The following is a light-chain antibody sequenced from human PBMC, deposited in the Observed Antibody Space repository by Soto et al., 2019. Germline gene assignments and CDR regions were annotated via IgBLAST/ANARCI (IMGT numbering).Light chain of an antibody. V-gene: IGKV1-5*03. J-gene: IGKJ1*01. Sequence: DIQMIQSPSTLSASVGDRVSITCRATQSIDIWLAWYQQKPGKAPKVLIYKASILESGVPSRFSGSGSGTEFTLTISSLQPEDSATYYCQQYKSYSRTFGQGTKVEIK. CDR1: QSIDIW. CDR3: QQYKSYSRT. CDR2: KAS.